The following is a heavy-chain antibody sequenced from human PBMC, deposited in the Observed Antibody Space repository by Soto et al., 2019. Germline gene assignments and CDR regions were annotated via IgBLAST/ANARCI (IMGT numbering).Heavy chain of an antibody. D-gene: IGHD3-10*01. V-gene: IGHV2-5*01. Sequence: XGPTRGNPTQTITLTCTFSGFSLSTSGVGVGWIRQPPGKALEWLAPIYWNDDKRYSPSLKSRLTTTKDTSKNQVVLTMTNMDPVDTATYYCAHLAPDYYGSGGFDPWGQGTLVTVSS. CDR2: IYWNDDK. CDR1: GFSLSTSGVG. CDR3: AHLAPDYYGSGGFDP. J-gene: IGHJ5*02.